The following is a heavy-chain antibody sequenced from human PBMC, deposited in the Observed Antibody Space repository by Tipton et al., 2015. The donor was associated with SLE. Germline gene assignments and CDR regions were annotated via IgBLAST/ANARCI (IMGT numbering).Heavy chain of an antibody. CDR2: SYRSGSA. CDR3: ARGGVGGYDYFDS. J-gene: IGHJ4*02. V-gene: IGHV4-31*03. D-gene: IGHD5-12*01. CDR1: GGSISSDDYY. Sequence: TLSLTCTVSGGSISSDDYYWTWIRQFPGKGLEWIGHSYRSGSANHNPSLNSRLSLSVDKPQNQFSLRLSSVTAADTAVYYCARGGVGGYDYFDSWGQGALVIVSS.